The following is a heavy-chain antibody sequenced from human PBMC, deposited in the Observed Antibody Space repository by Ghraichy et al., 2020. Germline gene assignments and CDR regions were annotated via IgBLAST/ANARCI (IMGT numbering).Heavy chain of an antibody. CDR2: IDTDGTSA. CDR3: ARDPRVHCSGGSCYYLDY. Sequence: GGSLRLSCAASGFTFSSYWMHWVRQDPGKGLVWVSRIDTDGTSAAYADSVEGRFTISRDNAKNTLYLQMNSLRADDTAVYYCARDPRVHCSGGSCYYLDYWGQGTLVTVSA. V-gene: IGHV3-74*01. J-gene: IGHJ4*02. CDR1: GFTFSSYW. D-gene: IGHD2-15*01.